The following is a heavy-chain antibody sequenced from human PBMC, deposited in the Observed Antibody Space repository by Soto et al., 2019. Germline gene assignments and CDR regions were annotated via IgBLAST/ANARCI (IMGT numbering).Heavy chain of an antibody. CDR3: ARDSVDTAMARGYSVPGMAV. CDR2: IWYDGSNK. CDR1: GFTFSSYG. Sequence: GGSLRLSCAASGFTFSSYGMRWVRQAPGKGLEWVAVIWYDGSNKYYADSVKGRFTISRDNSKNTLYLQMNSLRAEDTAVYYCARDSVDTAMARGYSVPGMAVWGNGTTVPVSS. V-gene: IGHV3-33*01. J-gene: IGHJ6*04. D-gene: IGHD5-18*01.